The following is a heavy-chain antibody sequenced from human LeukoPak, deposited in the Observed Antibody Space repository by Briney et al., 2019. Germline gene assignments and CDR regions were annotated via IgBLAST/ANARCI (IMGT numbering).Heavy chain of an antibody. CDR3: ARTQIWRKPKYYYGSGSYYRGSDY. Sequence: SETLSLTCTVSDYSINSNYYWGWIRQPPGKGLEWIGTIYHSGSTYYNPSLKSRVTISVDTSKNQFSLKLSSVTAADTAVYYCARTQIWRKPKYYYGSGSYYRGSDYWGQGTLVTVSS. J-gene: IGHJ4*02. CDR1: DYSINSNYY. D-gene: IGHD3-10*01. V-gene: IGHV4-38-2*02. CDR2: IYHSGST.